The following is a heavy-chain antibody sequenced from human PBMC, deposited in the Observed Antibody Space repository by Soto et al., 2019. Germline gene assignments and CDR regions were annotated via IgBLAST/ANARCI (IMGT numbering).Heavy chain of an antibody. V-gene: IGHV3-48*01. CDR2: ISSGGDTK. CDR3: AGVFMWVAF. J-gene: IGHJ4*02. D-gene: IGHD1-26*01. Sequence: GGSLRLSCAVSGFTFRSYSMHWVRQSPGKGLEWISYISSGGDTKYYADSVTGRFTISRDNAKNSLFLQMSSLRAEDTAVYYYAGVFMWVAFWGKGTWVPVSS. CDR1: GFTFRSYS.